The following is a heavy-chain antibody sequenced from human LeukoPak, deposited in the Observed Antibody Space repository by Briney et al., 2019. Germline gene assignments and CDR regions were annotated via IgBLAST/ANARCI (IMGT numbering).Heavy chain of an antibody. V-gene: IGHV1-24*01. CDR1: GYTLTELS. Sequence: GASVKVSCKVSGYTLTELSMHWVRQAPGKGLEWMGGFDPEDGETIYAQKFQGRVTMTEDTSTDTAYMELSSLRSDDTAVYYCARDWDIAAAGTMSSWGQGTLVTVSS. J-gene: IGHJ5*02. CDR2: FDPEDGET. CDR3: ARDWDIAAAGTMSS. D-gene: IGHD6-13*01.